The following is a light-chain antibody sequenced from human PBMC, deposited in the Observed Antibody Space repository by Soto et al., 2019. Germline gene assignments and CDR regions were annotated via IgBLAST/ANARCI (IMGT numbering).Light chain of an antibody. CDR1: QSVNSN. V-gene: IGKV3-15*01. CDR3: QQYNSWLWT. J-gene: IGKJ1*01. Sequence: MTQSPVTLSVSPGARATLSCRASQSVNSNLAWYQQKPGQAPRLLIYGASTRATGIPARFSGSGSGTEFTLIISSLQSEDSAVYYCQQYNSWLWTFGQGTKVDI. CDR2: GAS.